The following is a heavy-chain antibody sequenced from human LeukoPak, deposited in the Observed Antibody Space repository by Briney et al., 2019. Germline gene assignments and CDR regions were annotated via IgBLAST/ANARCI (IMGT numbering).Heavy chain of an antibody. CDR2: IKQDGSDK. Sequence: GGSLRLSCAASGFTFSGFWMSWIRQAPGKGLEWVANIKQDGSDKYYVGSVKGRFIISRDNAKNSLYLQMNSLRAEDTAVYYCARGGGNFDSWGQGTLVTVSS. CDR1: GFTFSGFW. D-gene: IGHD2-15*01. CDR3: ARGGGNFDS. J-gene: IGHJ4*02. V-gene: IGHV3-7*01.